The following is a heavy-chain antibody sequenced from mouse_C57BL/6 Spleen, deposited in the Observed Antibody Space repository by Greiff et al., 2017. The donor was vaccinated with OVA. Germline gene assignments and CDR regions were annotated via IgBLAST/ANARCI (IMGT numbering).Heavy chain of an antibody. CDR1: GYSITSGYY. CDR2: ISYDGSN. D-gene: IGHD2-3*01. CDR3: ARDDGSYFDY. J-gene: IGHJ2*01. Sequence: EVQRVESGPGLVKPSQSLSLTCSVTGYSITSGYYWNWIRQFPGNKLEWMGYISYDGSNNYNPSLKTRISITRDTSKNQFFLKLNSVTTEDTATYYCARDDGSYFDYWGQGTTLTVSS. V-gene: IGHV3-6*01.